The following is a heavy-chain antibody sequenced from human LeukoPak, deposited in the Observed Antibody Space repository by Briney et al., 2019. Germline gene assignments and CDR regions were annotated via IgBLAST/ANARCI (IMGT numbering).Heavy chain of an antibody. CDR3: AGWAGRRRDYYYYMDV. J-gene: IGHJ6*03. CDR1: GFTFSSYW. Sequence: PGGSLRLSCAASGFTFSSYWMSWVRQAPGKGLEWVANIKQDGSEKYYVDSVKGRFTISRDNAKNSLYLQMNSLRAEDTAVYYCAGWAGRRRDYYYYMDVWGKGTTVTVSS. D-gene: IGHD6-19*01. V-gene: IGHV3-7*01. CDR2: IKQDGSEK.